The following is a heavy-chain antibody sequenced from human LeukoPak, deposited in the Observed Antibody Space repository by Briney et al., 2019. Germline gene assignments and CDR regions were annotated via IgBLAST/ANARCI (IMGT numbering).Heavy chain of an antibody. CDR1: GFTFSSYA. CDR3: AKGSDYYGTLNYFDY. CDR2: ISGSGGST. D-gene: IGHD3-10*01. J-gene: IGHJ4*02. Sequence: GGSLRLSCAASGFTFSSYAMSWVRQAPGKGLEWVSAISGSGGSTYYADSVKGRFTISRDNSKNTLYLQMNSLRAEDTAVYYCAKGSDYYGTLNYFDYWGQGTLVTVSS. V-gene: IGHV3-23*01.